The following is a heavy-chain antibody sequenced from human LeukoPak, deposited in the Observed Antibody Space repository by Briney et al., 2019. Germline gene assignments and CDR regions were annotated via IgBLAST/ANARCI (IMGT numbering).Heavy chain of an antibody. Sequence: GGSLRLSCAASGFTFSSYSMNWVRQAPGKGLEWVSYISSSSSTIYYADSVKGRFTISRDNAKNSLYLQMNSLRAEDTAVYYCASQGPIGYCSGGSCRTFDYWGQGTLVTVSS. CDR3: ASQGPIGYCSGGSCRTFDY. V-gene: IGHV3-48*04. CDR2: ISSSSSTI. D-gene: IGHD2-15*01. CDR1: GFTFSSYS. J-gene: IGHJ4*02.